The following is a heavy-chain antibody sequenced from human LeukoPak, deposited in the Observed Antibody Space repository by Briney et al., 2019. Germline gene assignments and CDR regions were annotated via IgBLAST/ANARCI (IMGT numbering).Heavy chain of an antibody. Sequence: ASVKVSCKASGYTFTSYYMHRVRQAPGQGLEWMGIINPSGGSTSYAQKFQGRVTMTRDTSTSTVYMELSSLRSEDTAVYYCARDYYDSSGYLGGFDYWGQGTLVTVSS. V-gene: IGHV1-46*01. J-gene: IGHJ4*02. CDR2: INPSGGST. D-gene: IGHD3-22*01. CDR3: ARDYYDSSGYLGGFDY. CDR1: GYTFTSYY.